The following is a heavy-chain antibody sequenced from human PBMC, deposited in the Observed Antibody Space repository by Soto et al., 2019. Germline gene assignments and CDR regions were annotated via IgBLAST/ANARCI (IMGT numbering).Heavy chain of an antibody. CDR1: GFTVNTYD. CDR2: ITTSSAYI. V-gene: IGHV3-21*01. Sequence: EVQLVESGGGLVKPGGSLRLSCAASGFTVNTYDMNWVRQAPGKGLEWVSSITTSSAYIYYADSLKGRITISRDNAKNSLFLQMNSLRAEETAVYYCVRSGTARLLRHSWFDTWGQGTLVTVSS. D-gene: IGHD2-21*01. CDR3: VRSGTARLLRHSWFDT. J-gene: IGHJ5*02.